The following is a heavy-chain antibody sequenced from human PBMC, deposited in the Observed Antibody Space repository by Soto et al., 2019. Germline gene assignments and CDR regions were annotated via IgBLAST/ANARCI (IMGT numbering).Heavy chain of an antibody. CDR3: ARHPATQDIVVVPAAIDS. CDR2: IYPGDSDT. V-gene: IGHV5-51*01. CDR1: GYSFTSYW. D-gene: IGHD2-2*01. J-gene: IGHJ4*02. Sequence: GESLKISCKGSGYSFTSYWIGWVRQMPGKGLEWMGIIYPGDSDTRYSPSFQGQVTISADKSISTAYLQWSSLKASDTAMYYCARHPATQDIVVVPAAIDSWGQGTLVTVSS.